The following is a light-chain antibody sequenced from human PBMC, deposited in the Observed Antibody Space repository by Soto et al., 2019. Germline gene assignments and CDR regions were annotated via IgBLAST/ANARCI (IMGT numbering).Light chain of an antibody. CDR2: GAS. CDR3: QHYVTSLTT. Sequence: EIVMTQSPSTLSVSPGERATLSWGASQSVSSNLAWYQQKTGQAPRLLIYGASTRATGIPARFSGSGYGTEFNLTISSLQSEDFAVYYCQHYVTSLTTFGQGTKVDIK. J-gene: IGKJ1*01. CDR1: QSVSSN. V-gene: IGKV3-15*01.